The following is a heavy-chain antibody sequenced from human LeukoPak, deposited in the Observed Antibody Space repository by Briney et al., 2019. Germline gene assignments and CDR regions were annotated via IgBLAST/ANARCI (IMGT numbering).Heavy chain of an antibody. CDR3: ARDPLFGITGV. V-gene: IGHV3-66*01. D-gene: IGHD1-20*01. J-gene: IGHJ4*02. CDR1: GFTVSSNY. CDR2: IYSGGST. Sequence: GGSLRLSCAASGFTVSSNYMSWVRQAPGKGLEWVSVIYSGGSTYYADSVKGRFTISRDNSKNTLYLQMNSLRAEDTAVYYCARDPLFGITGVWGQGTLVTVSS.